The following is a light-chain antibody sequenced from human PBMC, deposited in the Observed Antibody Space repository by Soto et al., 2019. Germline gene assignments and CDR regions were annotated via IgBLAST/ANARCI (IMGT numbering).Light chain of an antibody. CDR1: QSVSSSY. J-gene: IGKJ1*01. V-gene: IGKV3-20*01. CDR2: GAS. Sequence: EIVLTQSPGTLSLSPGERANLSCRASQSVSSSYLAWYQQKPGQAPRLLIYGASSRAAGIPDRFSGSRSGTDFTLTISRLEPEDFAVYYCQQYGSSPWTFGQGTKVEIK. CDR3: QQYGSSPWT.